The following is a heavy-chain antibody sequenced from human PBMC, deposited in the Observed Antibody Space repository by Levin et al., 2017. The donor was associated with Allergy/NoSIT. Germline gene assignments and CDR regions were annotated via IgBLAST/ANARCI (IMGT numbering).Heavy chain of an antibody. CDR2: ISSSSSYI. J-gene: IGHJ6*02. V-gene: IGHV3-21*01. Sequence: GESLKISCAASGFTFSSYSMNWVRQAPGKGLEWVSSISSSSSYIYYADSVKGRFTISRDNAKNSLYLQMNSLRAEDTAVYYCARDRYDILTGYYYYYYGMDVWGQGTTVTVSS. D-gene: IGHD3-9*01. CDR3: ARDRYDILTGYYYYYYGMDV. CDR1: GFTFSSYS.